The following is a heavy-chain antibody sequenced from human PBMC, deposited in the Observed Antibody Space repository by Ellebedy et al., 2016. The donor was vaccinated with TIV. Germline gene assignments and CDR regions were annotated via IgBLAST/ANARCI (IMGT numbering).Heavy chain of an antibody. Sequence: GESLKISCIGSGFTFGDYAMSWFRQAPGKGLEWVGFIRSKSYGGTPDYAASVRGRFIISRDDSKNIAYLQMDSLKTEDTAVYYCSRDSYGHTAPPFFWGQGTLVTVSS. D-gene: IGHD5-18*01. CDR2: IRSKSYGGTP. CDR3: SRDSYGHTAPPFF. CDR1: GFTFGDYA. J-gene: IGHJ1*01. V-gene: IGHV3-49*03.